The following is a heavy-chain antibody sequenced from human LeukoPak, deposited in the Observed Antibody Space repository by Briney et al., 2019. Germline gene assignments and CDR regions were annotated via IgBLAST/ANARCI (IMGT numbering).Heavy chain of an antibody. J-gene: IGHJ4*02. V-gene: IGHV3-21*01. CDR2: ISSSSSYI. Sequence: GGSLRLSCAASGFTFNSYSMNWVRQAPGKGLERVSSISSSSSYIYYADSVKGRFTISRDNAKNSLYLQMNSLRAEDTAVYYCARLPLGDTAMAIGGVDYWGQGTLVTVSS. D-gene: IGHD5-18*01. CDR1: GFTFNSYS. CDR3: ARLPLGDTAMAIGGVDY.